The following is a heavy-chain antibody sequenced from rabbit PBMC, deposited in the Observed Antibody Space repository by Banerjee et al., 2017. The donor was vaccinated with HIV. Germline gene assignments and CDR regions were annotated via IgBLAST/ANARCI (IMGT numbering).Heavy chain of an antibody. CDR1: GFSFSSNYW. J-gene: IGHJ3*01. Sequence: QEQLEESGGDLVKPEGSLTLTCTASGFSFSSNYWMCWVRQAPGKGLEWIACIDAGVSGSTYYANWAKGRFTISKSSSTTVTLQMTSLTAADTATYFCARDAGAVGDGSSHLRGQGTLVTVS. D-gene: IGHD5-1*01. V-gene: IGHV1S45*01. CDR3: ARDAGAVGDGSSHL. CDR2: IDAGVSGST.